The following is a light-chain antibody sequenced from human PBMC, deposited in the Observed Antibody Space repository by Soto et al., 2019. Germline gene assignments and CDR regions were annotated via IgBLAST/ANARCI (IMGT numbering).Light chain of an antibody. CDR3: QQYYNWPRT. J-gene: IGKJ5*01. Sequence: EIVMTQSPATLSVSPGERATLSCRASQSVSNNLAWYQQKPGQAPRLLIYGASTRATGLPARFSGTGSGTEFTLTINSLQAEDSAVYYCQQYYNWPRTFGQGTRLEIK. CDR1: QSVSNN. CDR2: GAS. V-gene: IGKV3-15*01.